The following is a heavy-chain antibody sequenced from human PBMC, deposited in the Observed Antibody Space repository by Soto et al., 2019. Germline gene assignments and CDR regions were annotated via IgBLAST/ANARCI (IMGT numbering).Heavy chain of an antibody. CDR3: ARDSNDYSNIAYDYYGMDV. CDR1: GYTFTGYY. Sequence: ASVKVSFKASGYTFTGYYMHWVRQAPGQGPEWMGWISAYNGNTNYAQKLQGRVTMTTDTSTSTAYVELRSLRSDDTAVYYCARDSNDYSNIAYDYYGMDVWGQGTTVTVSS. J-gene: IGHJ6*02. D-gene: IGHD4-4*01. CDR2: ISAYNGNT. V-gene: IGHV1-18*04.